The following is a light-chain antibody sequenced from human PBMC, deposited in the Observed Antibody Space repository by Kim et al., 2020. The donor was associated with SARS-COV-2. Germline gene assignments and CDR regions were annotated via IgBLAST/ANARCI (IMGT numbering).Light chain of an antibody. CDR3: AAWDDSLSGRV. V-gene: IGLV1-47*01. Sequence: GQRVTILCSGSSSNIGSNYVYWYQQLPGTAPNLLIYRNNQRPSGVPDRFSGSKSGTSASLAISGLRSEDEADYYCAAWDDSLSGRVFGGGTQLTVL. J-gene: IGLJ3*02. CDR1: SSNIGSNY. CDR2: RNN.